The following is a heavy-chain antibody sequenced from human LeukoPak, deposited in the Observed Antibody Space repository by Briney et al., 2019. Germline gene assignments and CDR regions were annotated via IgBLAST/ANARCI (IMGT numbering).Heavy chain of an antibody. CDR3: AKEYYYDSSGYTTFDY. J-gene: IGHJ4*02. D-gene: IGHD3-22*01. CDR2: ISGSGGST. CDR1: GFTFSSYA. V-gene: IGHV3-23*01. Sequence: PGGSLRLSCAASGFTFSSYAMSWVRRAPGKGLEWVSAISGSGGSTYYADSVKGRFTISRDNSKNTLYLQMNSLRAEDTAVYYCAKEYYYDSSGYTTFDYWGQGTLVTVSS.